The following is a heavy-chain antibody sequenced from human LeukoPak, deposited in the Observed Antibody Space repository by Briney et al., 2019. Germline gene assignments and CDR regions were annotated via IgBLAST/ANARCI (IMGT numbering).Heavy chain of an antibody. CDR1: GYTSTSYD. CDR2: MNPNSGNT. V-gene: IGHV1-8*01. D-gene: IGHD3-22*01. J-gene: IGHJ1*01. Sequence: ASVKVSCTASGYTSTSYDINWVRQATGQGLEWVGWMNPNSGNTGYAQKFQGRVTMTRNTSINTAYMELSGLRSEDTAVYYCAKRVTDSSGYYYFTEYFQHWGQGTLVTVSS. CDR3: AKRVTDSSGYYYFTEYFQH.